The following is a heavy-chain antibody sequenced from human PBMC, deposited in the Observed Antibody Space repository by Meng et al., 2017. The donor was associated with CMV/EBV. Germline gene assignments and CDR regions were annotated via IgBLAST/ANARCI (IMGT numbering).Heavy chain of an antibody. Sequence: ASVKVSCKASGYTFTSYYMHWVRQAPGQGLEWMGIINPSGGSTSYAQKFQGRVTMTRDTSTSTVYTELSSLRSEDTAVYYCARDRIVVVPGMDVWGQGTTVTVSS. CDR2: INPSGGST. J-gene: IGHJ6*02. V-gene: IGHV1-46*01. D-gene: IGHD2-2*01. CDR1: GYTFTSYY. CDR3: ARDRIVVVPGMDV.